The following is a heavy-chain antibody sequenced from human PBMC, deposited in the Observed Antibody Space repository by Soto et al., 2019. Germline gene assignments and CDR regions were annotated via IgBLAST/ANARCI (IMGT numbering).Heavy chain of an antibody. D-gene: IGHD6-13*01. CDR1: GYTFTSYA. Sequence: QVQLVQSGAEVKKPGASVKVSCKASGYTFTSYAMHWVRQAPGQRLEWMGWINAGNGNTKYSQKFQGRVTITRDTSASTAYMELSSLRSEDTAVYYCARGDSSRRYSLDYWGQGTLVTVSS. J-gene: IGHJ4*02. CDR2: INAGNGNT. V-gene: IGHV1-3*01. CDR3: ARGDSSRRYSLDY.